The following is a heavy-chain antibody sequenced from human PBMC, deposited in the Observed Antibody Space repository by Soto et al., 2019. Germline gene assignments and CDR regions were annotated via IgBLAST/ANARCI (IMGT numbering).Heavy chain of an antibody. CDR2: ISPNSGGT. V-gene: IGHV1-2*04. D-gene: IGHD3-10*01. CDR1: GYTLTGYC. Sequence: SVKVSCKASGYTLTGYCMHRVRQAPGQGPEWMRWISPNSGGTNYAQKLQGWATMTREPSIITAYMELSSLRSDDTDVYYCARDGTHYYRSDTYYGMDVWGQGTTVTVSS. J-gene: IGHJ6*02. CDR3: ARDGTHYYRSDTYYGMDV.